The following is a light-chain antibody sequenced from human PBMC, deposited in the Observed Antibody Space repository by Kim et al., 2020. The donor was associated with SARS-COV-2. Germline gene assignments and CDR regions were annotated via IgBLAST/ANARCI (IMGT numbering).Light chain of an antibody. J-gene: IGLJ2*01. Sequence: GQRVTISCTGSSSNIGAGYDVHWYQQLPGTAPKLLIYGNTNRPSGVPDRFSGSKSGTSASLAITGLQAEDEADYYCQSYDTNLSGVFGGGTQLTVL. V-gene: IGLV1-40*01. CDR2: GNT. CDR1: SSNIGAGYD. CDR3: QSYDTNLSGV.